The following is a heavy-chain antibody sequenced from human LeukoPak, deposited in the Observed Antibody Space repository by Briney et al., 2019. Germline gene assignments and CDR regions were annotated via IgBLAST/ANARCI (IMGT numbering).Heavy chain of an antibody. CDR1: GGTFSSYT. CDR2: IIPILGIA. D-gene: IGHD4-11*01. J-gene: IGHJ4*02. V-gene: IGHV1-69*02. CDR3: ASRSSVIREDY. Sequence: GASVTVSCKASGGTFSSYTISWVRQAPGQGLEWMGRIIPILGIANYAQKFQGRVTITADKSTSTAYMELSSLRSEDTAVYYCASRSSVIREDYWGQGTLVTVSS.